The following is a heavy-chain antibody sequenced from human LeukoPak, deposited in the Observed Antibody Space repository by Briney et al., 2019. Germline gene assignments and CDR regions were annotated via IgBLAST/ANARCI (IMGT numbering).Heavy chain of an antibody. J-gene: IGHJ3*02. Sequence: GGSLRLSCAASGFTFSSYAMNWVRQAPGKGLEYVSVISSNGGSTYYANSVKGRFTISRDNSKNTLYLQMGSLRAEDMAVYYCARAPGYSSSSHDIWGQGTMATVSS. D-gene: IGHD6-13*01. CDR2: ISSNGGST. CDR3: ARAPGYSSSSHDI. CDR1: GFTFSSYA. V-gene: IGHV3-64*01.